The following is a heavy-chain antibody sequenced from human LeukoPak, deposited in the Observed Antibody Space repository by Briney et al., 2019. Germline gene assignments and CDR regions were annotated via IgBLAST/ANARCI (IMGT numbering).Heavy chain of an antibody. CDR2: SGTVGDT. CDR1: GFTSSAYD. CDR3: VRAAMPYIINGRRFDY. Sequence: GGSLRLPCAASGFTSSAYDMHWVRQITGGGLEWVSTSGTVGDTFYSDSVKGRFTISRESAKNSVHLQMNSLRVEDSAIYFCVRAAMPYIINGRRFDYWGQGTLVTVSS. J-gene: IGHJ4*02. D-gene: IGHD2-2*01. V-gene: IGHV3-13*04.